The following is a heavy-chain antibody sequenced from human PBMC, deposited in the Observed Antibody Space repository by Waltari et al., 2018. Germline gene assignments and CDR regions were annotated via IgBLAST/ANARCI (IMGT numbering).Heavy chain of an antibody. Sequence: QVQLVESGGGLENHGGSMKLSMAASGYNFSYYYMTWNRQVPVKGLEWIPDISSRDNTRSHADSVMGLFTISRDNAKKSLFLQMKSLRAEGTAVYFCARAREENYGFWSGYSFFFDHWGQGVLVTVSS. CDR2: ISSRDNTR. J-gene: IGHJ4*02. D-gene: IGHD3-3*01. CDR1: GYNFSYYY. V-gene: IGHV3-11*01. CDR3: ARAREENYGFWSGYSFFFDH.